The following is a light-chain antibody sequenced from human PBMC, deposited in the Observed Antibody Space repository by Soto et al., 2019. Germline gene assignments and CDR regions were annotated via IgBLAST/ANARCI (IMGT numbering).Light chain of an antibody. CDR1: QSISRW. V-gene: IGKV1-5*01. Sequence: LQRTQSTSIMSASVGDRFTITGMASQSISRWLAWYQQKPGKARKLLIYDASSLESGVPSRFSGSGSGTEFTLTISSLQPDDFATYYCQQYNHYSGLTVGGVTQVEIK. CDR3: QQYNHYSGLT. J-gene: IGKJ4*01. CDR2: DAS.